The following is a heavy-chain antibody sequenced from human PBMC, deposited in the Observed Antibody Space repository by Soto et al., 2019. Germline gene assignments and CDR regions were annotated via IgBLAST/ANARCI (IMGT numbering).Heavy chain of an antibody. Sequence: WWSLRLSCSDSVFRFSSYSMSWVRQTPGKGLEWVAAITATGDRTYYADSVTDRFTISRDNSKKTHYLQMTSLRAEDTAMYYCATMNGYFEYWGQGTPVTVSS. J-gene: IGHJ4*02. V-gene: IGHV3-23*01. D-gene: IGHD3-22*01. CDR1: VFRFSSYS. CDR2: ITATGDRT. CDR3: ATMNGYFEY.